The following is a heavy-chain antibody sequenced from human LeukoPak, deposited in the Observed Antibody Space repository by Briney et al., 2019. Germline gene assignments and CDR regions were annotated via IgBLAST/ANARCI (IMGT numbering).Heavy chain of an antibody. J-gene: IGHJ4*02. CDR1: GDSSRTNA. V-gene: IGHV1-3*01. D-gene: IGHD2-2*01. Sequence: GASVKVSCKASGDSSRTNAIVWLRQAPGQRPEWMGWISAGSGNTKYSQTFQDRLTLTRDTAASTVYMELRSLRSDDTAVYYCARDKTPGASIVVVPAPDYWGQGTLVTVSS. CDR2: ISAGSGNT. CDR3: ARDKTPGASIVVVPAPDY.